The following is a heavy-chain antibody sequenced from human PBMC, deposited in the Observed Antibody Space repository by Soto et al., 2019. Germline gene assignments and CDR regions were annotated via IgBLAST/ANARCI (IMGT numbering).Heavy chain of an antibody. J-gene: IGHJ5*02. CDR1: GYTFTSYD. Sequence: GASVKVSCKASGYTFTSYDINWVRQATGQGLEWMGWMNPNSGNTGYAQKFQGRVTMTRNTSISTAYMELSSLRSEDTAVYYCARGAALKRIAARPQNWFDPWGQGTLVTVSS. D-gene: IGHD6-6*01. CDR2: MNPNSGNT. CDR3: ARGAALKRIAARPQNWFDP. V-gene: IGHV1-8*01.